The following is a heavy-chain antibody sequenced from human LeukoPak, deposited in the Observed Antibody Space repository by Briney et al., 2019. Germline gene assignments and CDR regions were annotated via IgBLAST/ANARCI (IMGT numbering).Heavy chain of an antibody. J-gene: IGHJ4*02. V-gene: IGHV4-34*01. D-gene: IGHD4-23*01. CDR1: GGSFSGYY. CDR3: ARNGGNSDFDF. Sequence: SETLSLTCAVYGGSFSGYYWSWIRQPPGKGLEWIGEIYHSGSTNYNPSLKSRVTISVDKSKNQFSLKVSSVTAADTAVYYCARNGGNSDFDFWGQGTLVTVSS. CDR2: IYHSGST.